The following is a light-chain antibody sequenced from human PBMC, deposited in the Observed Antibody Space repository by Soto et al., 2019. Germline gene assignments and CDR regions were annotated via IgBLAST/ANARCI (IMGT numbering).Light chain of an antibody. J-gene: IGKJ1*01. CDR3: QQYNSYSPT. CDR2: KAS. V-gene: IGKV1-5*03. Sequence: DIQITQSPSTLSASVGDRVTITCRASQSISVRLAWYQQKAGKAPNLLIYKASRLESGVPSRFSGSGSETEFTLTISGLQPGDSATYYCQQYNSYSPTFGQGTKVDIK. CDR1: QSISVR.